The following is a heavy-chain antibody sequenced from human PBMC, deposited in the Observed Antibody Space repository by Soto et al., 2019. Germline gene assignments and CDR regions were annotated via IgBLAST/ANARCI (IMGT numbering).Heavy chain of an antibody. CDR3: ARETITMVRGVIMYYYGMDV. Sequence: QVQLQESGPGLVKPSETLSLTCTVSGGSISSYYWSWIRQPPGKGLEWIGYIYYSGSTNYNPSLKSRVAISVDTSKTQFSLKLSSVTAADTAVYYCARETITMVRGVIMYYYGMDVWGQGTTVTVSS. V-gene: IGHV4-59*01. D-gene: IGHD3-10*01. CDR1: GGSISSYY. CDR2: IYYSGST. J-gene: IGHJ6*02.